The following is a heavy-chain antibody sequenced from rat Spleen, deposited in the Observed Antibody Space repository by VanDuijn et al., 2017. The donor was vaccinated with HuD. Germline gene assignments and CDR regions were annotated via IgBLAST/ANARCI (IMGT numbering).Heavy chain of an antibody. J-gene: IGHJ2*01. D-gene: IGHD1-12*02. CDR2: ISPSGATT. CDR1: GFTFSNYG. Sequence: EVQLVESGGGLVQPGRSLKLSCAASGFTFSNYGTHWIRQAPTKGLEWVTSISPSGATTNYRDSVKGRFTISRDNAKGPLFLQMDSLRSEDTATYYCAKSRFYYYDGGYYCFNYWGQGVMVTVSS. CDR3: AKSRFYYYDGGYYCFNY. V-gene: IGHV5-19*01.